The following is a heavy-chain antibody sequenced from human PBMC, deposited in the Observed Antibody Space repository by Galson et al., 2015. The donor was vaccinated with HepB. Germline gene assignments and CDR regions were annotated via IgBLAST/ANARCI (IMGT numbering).Heavy chain of an antibody. J-gene: IGHJ4*02. V-gene: IGHV1-8*01. CDR1: GYPFTEYD. CDR3: LTEGPDY. CDR2: MDRGSGNT. Sequence: SVKVSCKASGYPFTEYDINWVRRATGQGLEWMGWMDRGSGNTDYSQRFQGRVSMTRDTSIRTAYMELTNLISNDTAVYYCLTEGPDYWGQATLVAVSS.